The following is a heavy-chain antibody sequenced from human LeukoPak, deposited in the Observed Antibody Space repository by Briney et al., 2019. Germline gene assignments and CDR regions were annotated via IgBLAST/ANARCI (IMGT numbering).Heavy chain of an antibody. J-gene: IGHJ2*01. V-gene: IGHV4-39*07. D-gene: IGHD5-12*01. CDR1: GCSISSNIYS. CDR2: IYHSGTT. Sequence: SETLSLTCTVSGCSISSNIYSWGWIRQPPGKGLEWIANIYHSGTTYYNPSLKGRVTISGDTSKNQFSLNLSSVTDADTAVYYCARDGATLDFDLWGRGTLVTVSS. CDR3: ARDGATLDFDL.